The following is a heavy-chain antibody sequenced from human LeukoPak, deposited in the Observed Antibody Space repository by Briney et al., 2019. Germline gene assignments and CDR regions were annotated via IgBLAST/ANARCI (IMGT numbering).Heavy chain of an antibody. V-gene: IGHV4-59*01. D-gene: IGHD6-13*01. CDR2: IYYSGST. CDR3: ARRGYSRHGPPKYYFDY. CDR1: GGSISSYY. J-gene: IGHJ4*02. Sequence: PSETLSLTCTVSGGSISSYYWSWIRQPPGKGLEWIGYIYYSGSTNYNPSPKSRVTISVDTSKNQFSLKLSSVTAADTAVYYCARRGYSRHGPPKYYFDYWGQGTLVTVSS.